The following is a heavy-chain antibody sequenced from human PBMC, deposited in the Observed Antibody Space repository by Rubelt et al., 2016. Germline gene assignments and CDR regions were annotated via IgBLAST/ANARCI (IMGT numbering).Heavy chain of an antibody. CDR1: GFTFGSYG. CDR2: ISSSGART. V-gene: IGHV3-23*01. J-gene: IGHJ3*02. Sequence: SRGTLVQPGGSLRLSCAASGFTFGSYGMSWVRQAPGKGLEWVSAISSSGARTKYADSVKGRFTISRDNSKNTVYLQMNSLRAEDTAVYYCAKCNVGGSIYDAFDIWGQGTMVTVSS. D-gene: IGHD5/OR15-5a*01. CDR3: AKCNVGGSIYDAFDI.